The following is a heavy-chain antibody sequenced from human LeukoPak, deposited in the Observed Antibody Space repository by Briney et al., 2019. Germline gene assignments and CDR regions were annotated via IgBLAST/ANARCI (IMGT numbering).Heavy chain of an antibody. V-gene: IGHV3-33*01. J-gene: IGHJ4*02. CDR2: IWYDGSKK. CDR3: ARDLRLGYYDSSFPDY. CDR1: GFTISRYG. D-gene: IGHD3-22*01. Sequence: PGRSLRLSCAASGFTISRYGMHWVRQGPGKGLEWVAVIWYDGSKKYYADSVKGRFTISRDNSKNTLYLQMNSLRAEDTAVYYCARDLRLGYYDSSFPDYWGQGTLVTVSS.